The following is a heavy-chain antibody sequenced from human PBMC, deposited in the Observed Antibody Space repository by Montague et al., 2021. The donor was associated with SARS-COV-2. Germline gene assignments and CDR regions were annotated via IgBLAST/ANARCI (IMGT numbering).Heavy chain of an antibody. CDR1: GGSINNYF. V-gene: IGHV4-59*01. Sequence: SETLSLTCSVSGGSINNYFWGWIRQSPGQGLEWVGYMHSTGSTAYNYSLTSRVIISVDTSKTQIALKLSSVTVADTALYYCARAVVGAKTATIESWGQGTLVTVSS. CDR2: MHSTGST. J-gene: IGHJ4*02. D-gene: IGHD2-15*01. CDR3: ARAVVGAKTATIES.